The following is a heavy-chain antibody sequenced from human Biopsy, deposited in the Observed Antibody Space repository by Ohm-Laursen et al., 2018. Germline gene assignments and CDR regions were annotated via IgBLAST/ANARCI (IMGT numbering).Heavy chain of an antibody. J-gene: IGHJ4*02. V-gene: IGHV4-59*08. CDR2: VSYSGNT. D-gene: IGHD3-22*01. Sequence: SDTLSLTCSVSGVSISSYFWSWIRQPLGKGLEWIGYVSYSGNTKYNPSLKSRVIISADTSKNQFSLKLSSVTAADTAMYYCAAYYYDSSGYFYVFHYWGQGTLVTVSS. CDR1: GVSISSYF. CDR3: AAYYYDSSGYFYVFHY.